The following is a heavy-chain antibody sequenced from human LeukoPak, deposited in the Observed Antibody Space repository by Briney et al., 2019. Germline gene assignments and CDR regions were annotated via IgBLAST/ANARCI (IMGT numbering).Heavy chain of an antibody. J-gene: IGHJ6*03. CDR2: IWYDGSNK. CDR3: AKGPRGWYGPRSNYMDV. CDR1: GFTFSSYG. V-gene: IGHV3-33*06. Sequence: TGGSLRLSCAASGFTFSSYGMHWVRQAPGKGLEWVAVIWYDGSNKYYADSVKGRFTISRDNSKNTLYLQMNSLRAEDTAVYYCAKGPRGWYGPRSNYMDVWGKGTTVIVSS. D-gene: IGHD6-19*01.